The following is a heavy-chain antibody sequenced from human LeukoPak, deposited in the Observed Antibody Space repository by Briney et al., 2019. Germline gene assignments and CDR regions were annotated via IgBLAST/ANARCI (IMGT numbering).Heavy chain of an antibody. V-gene: IGHV3-48*04. D-gene: IGHD6-13*01. Sequence: GGALRLSRAASGFTYRSYAMQWVRQAPGKGVEGVAYISYNSGTIFYADSVKGRFTISRDNAKNSLYLQMNSLRAEDTAVYYCARGRGIAAGFDPWGQGTLVTVSS. CDR3: ARGRGIAAGFDP. J-gene: IGHJ5*02. CDR2: ISYNSGTI. CDR1: GFTYRSYA.